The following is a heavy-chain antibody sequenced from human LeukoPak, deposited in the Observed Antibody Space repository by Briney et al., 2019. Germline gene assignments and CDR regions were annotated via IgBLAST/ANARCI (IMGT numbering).Heavy chain of an antibody. Sequence: ASVKVSCKASGYPFNNYDINWVRQATGQGLEWMGWMNPHSGKTGYAQNFQGRVTMTRDTSISTAYMELSSLRSEDTAVYYCARRFAAVARNGGFDPWGQGTLVTVSS. CDR3: ARRFAAVARNGGFDP. V-gene: IGHV1-8*01. CDR2: MNPHSGKT. D-gene: IGHD6-19*01. CDR1: GYPFNNYD. J-gene: IGHJ5*02.